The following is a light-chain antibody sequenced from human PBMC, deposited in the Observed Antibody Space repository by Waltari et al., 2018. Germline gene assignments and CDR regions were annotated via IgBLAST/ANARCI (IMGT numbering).Light chain of an antibody. J-gene: IGLJ3*02. CDR2: RNN. Sequence: QSVLTQPPSASGTPGQRVTISCSGSSSNIGSNYVYCYQQLPGTAPKLLIYRNNQRPSGVPDRFSGSKSGTSASLAISGLWSEDEADYYCAAWDDSLSGWVFGGGTKLTVL. CDR1: SSNIGSNY. V-gene: IGLV1-47*03. CDR3: AAWDDSLSGWV.